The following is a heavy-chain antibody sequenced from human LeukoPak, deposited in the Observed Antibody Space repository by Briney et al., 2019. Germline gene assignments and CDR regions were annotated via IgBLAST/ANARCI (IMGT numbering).Heavy chain of an antibody. V-gene: IGHV3-23*01. CDR3: AKDQALYSGPYTGIYYSPIDR. J-gene: IGHJ5*02. Sequence: PGESLRLSCAPSGFTFSSYAMTWVRQPPGRGLEWVASISGSGALTYYTDSAKGRFIITRDNSKSTLYLQMNFLRDEDTAVYYSAKDQALYSGPYTGIYYSPIDRWGQGTLVTVSS. CDR1: GFTFSSYA. D-gene: IGHD1-26*01. CDR2: ISGSGALT.